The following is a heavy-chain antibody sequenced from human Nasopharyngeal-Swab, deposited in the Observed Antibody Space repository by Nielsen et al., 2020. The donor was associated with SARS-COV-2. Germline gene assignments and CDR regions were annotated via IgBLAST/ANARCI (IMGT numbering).Heavy chain of an antibody. CDR1: GFTFSSYA. Sequence: GGSLRLSCAASGFTFSSYAMSWVRQAPGKGLEWVSAISGSGGSTYYADSVKGRFTISRDNFKNTLYLQMNSLRAEDTAVYYCAKDPRNTAMVNYFDYWGQGTLVTVSS. CDR2: ISGSGGST. CDR3: AKDPRNTAMVNYFDY. D-gene: IGHD5-18*01. V-gene: IGHV3-23*01. J-gene: IGHJ4*02.